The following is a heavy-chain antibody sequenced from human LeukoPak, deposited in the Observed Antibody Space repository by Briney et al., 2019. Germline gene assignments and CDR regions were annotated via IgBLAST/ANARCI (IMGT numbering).Heavy chain of an antibody. CDR1: GYTFTSYY. V-gene: IGHV1-2*02. J-gene: IGHJ3*02. CDR2: INPNSGGT. D-gene: IGHD3-22*01. CDR3: AKDYYDSSGYLGAFDI. Sequence: ASVKVSCKASGYTFTSYYMHWVRQAPGQGLEWMGWINPNSGGTNYAQKFQGRVTMTRDTSISTAYMELSRLRSDDTAVYYCAKDYYDSSGYLGAFDIWGQGTMVTVSS.